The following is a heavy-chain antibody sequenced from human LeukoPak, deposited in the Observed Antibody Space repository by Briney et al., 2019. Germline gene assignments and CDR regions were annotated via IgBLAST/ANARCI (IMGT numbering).Heavy chain of an antibody. D-gene: IGHD3-22*01. Sequence: PGGSLRLSCAVSGYTFSTYSMNWVRQAPGKGLEWVSFISSGSSYIYYADSVKGRFTISRDNAKNSLYLQMNSLRADDTAAYFCARSFYDSSGYANFDYWGQGALVTVSS. CDR1: GYTFSTYS. V-gene: IGHV3-21*06. CDR2: ISSGSSYI. CDR3: ARSFYDSSGYANFDY. J-gene: IGHJ4*02.